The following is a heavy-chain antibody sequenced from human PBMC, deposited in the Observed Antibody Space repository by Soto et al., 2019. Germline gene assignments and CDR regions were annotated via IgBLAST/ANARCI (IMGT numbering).Heavy chain of an antibody. CDR3: ARDPTPLAAPLNDAFDI. CDR2: ISSSSSYI. Sequence: GGSLRLSCAASGFTFSSYSMNWVRQAPGKGLEWVSSISSSSSYIYYADSVKGRFTISRDNAKNSLYLQMNSLRAEDTAVYYCARDPTPLAAPLNDAFDIWGQGTMVTV. CDR1: GFTFSSYS. J-gene: IGHJ3*02. V-gene: IGHV3-21*01. D-gene: IGHD6-13*01.